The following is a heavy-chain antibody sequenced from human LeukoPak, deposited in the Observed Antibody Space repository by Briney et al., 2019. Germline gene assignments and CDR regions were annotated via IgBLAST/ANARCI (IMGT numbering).Heavy chain of an antibody. D-gene: IGHD3-3*01. V-gene: IGHV4-39*07. CDR2: IYHSGST. CDR3: AREGYFGVAP. CDR1: GGSISSSSYY. Sequence: SETLSLTCTVSGGSISSSSYYWGWIRQPPGKGLEWIGSIYHSGSTYYNPSLKSRVTISVDTSKNQFSLKLSSVTAADTAVYYCAREGYFGVAPWGQGTLVTVSS. J-gene: IGHJ5*02.